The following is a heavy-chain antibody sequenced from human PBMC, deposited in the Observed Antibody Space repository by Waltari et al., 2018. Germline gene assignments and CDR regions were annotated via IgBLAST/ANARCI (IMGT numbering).Heavy chain of an antibody. D-gene: IGHD6-6*01. CDR1: GYTFTGYY. J-gene: IGHJ6*03. CDR3: ARDSSSSYYYYYYYMDV. CDR2: INPNSGGT. Sequence: QVQLVQSGAEVKKPGASVKVSGKASGYTFTGYYMHWVRQAPGQGLEWMGWINPNSGGTNYAQKFQGRVTMTRDTSISTAYMELSRLRSDDTAVYYCARDSSSSYYYYYYYMDVWGKGTTVTISS. V-gene: IGHV1-2*02.